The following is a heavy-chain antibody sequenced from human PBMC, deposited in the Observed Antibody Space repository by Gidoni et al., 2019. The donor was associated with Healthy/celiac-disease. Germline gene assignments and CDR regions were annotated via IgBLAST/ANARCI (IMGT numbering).Heavy chain of an antibody. J-gene: IGHJ3*02. CDR2: IYPGDSDT. V-gene: IGHV5-51*01. Sequence: EVQLVQSGAEVKKPGESLKISCKGSGYSFTSSWIGWVRQMPGKGLEWMGIIYPGDSDTRYSPSFQGQVTISADKSISTAYLQWSSLKASDTAMYYCARSGLGDYYDSSGYSLDAFDIWGQGTMVTVSS. CDR3: ARSGLGDYYDSSGYSLDAFDI. D-gene: IGHD3-22*01. CDR1: GYSFTSSW.